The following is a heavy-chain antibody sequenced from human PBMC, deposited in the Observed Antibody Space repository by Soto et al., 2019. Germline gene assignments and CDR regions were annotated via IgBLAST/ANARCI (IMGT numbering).Heavy chain of an antibody. CDR2: IIPIFGTA. CDR1: GGTLSSYA. V-gene: IGHV1-69*12. CDR3: ARRLRFLEMGYYGMDV. Sequence: QVQLVQSGAEVKKPGSSVKVSCKASGGTLSSYAISWVRQAPGQGLEWMGGIIPIFGTANYAQKFQGRVTITADESTSTAYMELSSLRSEDTAVYYCARRLRFLEMGYYGMDVWGQGTTVTVSS. J-gene: IGHJ6*02. D-gene: IGHD3-3*01.